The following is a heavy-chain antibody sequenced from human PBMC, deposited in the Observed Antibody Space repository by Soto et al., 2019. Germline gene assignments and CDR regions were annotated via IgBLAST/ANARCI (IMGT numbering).Heavy chain of an antibody. CDR3: ARGIWFGELSFPFDY. D-gene: IGHD3-10*01. CDR2: ISGYNGNT. Sequence: ASVKVSCKASGYTFTSYGISWVRQAPGQGLEWMGWISGYNGNTNYAQKLQGRVTMTTDTSTSTAYMELRSLRSDDTAVYYCARGIWFGELSFPFDYWGQGTLVTVSS. J-gene: IGHJ4*02. V-gene: IGHV1-18*01. CDR1: GYTFTSYG.